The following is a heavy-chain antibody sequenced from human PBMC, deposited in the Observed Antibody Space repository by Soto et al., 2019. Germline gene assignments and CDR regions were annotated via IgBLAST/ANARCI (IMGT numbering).Heavy chain of an antibody. D-gene: IGHD3-10*01. J-gene: IGHJ4*02. Sequence: EVQLVESGGGLVQPGESLRLSCAASGFTVSNYHMTWVRQAPGKGLEWVSAVYADGATSHAASVKDRFTVSRDNSRNTLNLQMGGMRAEDTAVYYCARSGGGLDYWGQGTLVTVSS. V-gene: IGHV3-66*01. CDR2: VYADGAT. CDR1: GFTVSNYH. CDR3: ARSGGGLDY.